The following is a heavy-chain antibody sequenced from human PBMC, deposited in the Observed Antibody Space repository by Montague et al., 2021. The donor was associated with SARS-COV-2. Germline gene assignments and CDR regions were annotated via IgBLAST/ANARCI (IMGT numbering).Heavy chain of an antibody. Sequence: SETLSLTCTVSGGSISGFYWSWIRQPPGKGLEWIGYIYYSGSTKYNPSLESRVAVSVDRSKNQVSLKLTSVTAADTAGYYWTRLLRSCTNGVCRTYNYYAWDVWGQGTRVTVSS. CDR3: TRLLRSCTNGVCRTYNYYAWDV. CDR2: IYYSGST. D-gene: IGHD2-8*01. CDR1: GGSISGFY. J-gene: IGHJ6*02. V-gene: IGHV4-59*01.